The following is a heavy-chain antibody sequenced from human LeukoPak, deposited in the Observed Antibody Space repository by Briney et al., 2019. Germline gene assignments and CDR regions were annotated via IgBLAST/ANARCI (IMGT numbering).Heavy chain of an antibody. CDR1: GFTFSSYA. V-gene: IGHV3-23*01. Sequence: GRYPRLSCAASGFTFSSYAMSWVRQAPGKGLEWVSAISGSGGSTYYADSVKGRFTISRDNSKNTLYLQMNSLRAEDTAVYYCAKPRTNTVPNEGVGYWGQGTLVTVST. CDR3: AKPRTNTVPNEGVGY. J-gene: IGHJ4*02. CDR2: ISGSGGST. D-gene: IGHD4-17*01.